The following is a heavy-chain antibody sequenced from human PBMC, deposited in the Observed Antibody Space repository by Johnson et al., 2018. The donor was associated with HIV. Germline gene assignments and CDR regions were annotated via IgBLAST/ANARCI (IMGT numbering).Heavy chain of an antibody. CDR2: ISYDGSNK. D-gene: IGHD2-21*02. Sequence: QVQLMESGGGVVQPGRSLRLSCVASGFTISNYGMHWVRLAPGKGLEWVAVISYDGSNKYYADSVMGRFTISSDNSKNTLYLQMNSLRAEDTAVYYCARDMYCGGDCSFDIWGQGTMVTVSS. CDR3: ARDMYCGGDCSFDI. V-gene: IGHV3-30*19. CDR1: GFTISNYG. J-gene: IGHJ3*02.